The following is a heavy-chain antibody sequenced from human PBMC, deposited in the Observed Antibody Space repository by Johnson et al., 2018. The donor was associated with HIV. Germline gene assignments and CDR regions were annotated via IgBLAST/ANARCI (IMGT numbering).Heavy chain of an antibody. CDR2: IYCGGST. J-gene: IGHJ3*02. V-gene: IGHV3-66*01. D-gene: IGHD6-13*01. CDR3: ARDGESQQLPLGDAFDS. CDR1: GFAVSSNY. Sequence: VQLVESGGGLVQSGGSLRLSCGVSGFAVSSNYMSWVRQAPGKGLEWVSIIYCGGSTYYAESVKGRFTIFGDNSKNTLYLQMNNLRVEDTAVYYCARDGESQQLPLGDAFDSWGQGTMVTVSS.